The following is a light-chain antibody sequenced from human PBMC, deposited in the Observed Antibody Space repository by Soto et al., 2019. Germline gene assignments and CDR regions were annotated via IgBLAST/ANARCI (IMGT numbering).Light chain of an antibody. CDR1: QTLSSW. V-gene: IGKV1-5*01. Sequence: DIQMTQSPSTLSASVGDRVTITCRASQTLSSWLAWYQQKPGKAPKLLIYGVSSLESGVPSRFSGSGSGTEFTLTISSLQPDDFATYYCQQYNSYSLTFGGGTKVEIK. CDR3: QQYNSYSLT. CDR2: GVS. J-gene: IGKJ4*01.